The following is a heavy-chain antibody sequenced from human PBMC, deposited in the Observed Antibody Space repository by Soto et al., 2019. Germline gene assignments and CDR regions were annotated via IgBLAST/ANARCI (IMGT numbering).Heavy chain of an antibody. D-gene: IGHD3-10*01. V-gene: IGHV3-43*02. CDR1: GFTFSSYA. CDR3: AKGASAGIPY. CDR2: ISGDGGST. J-gene: IGHJ4*02. Sequence: GGSLRLSCAASGFTFSSYAMSWVRQAPGKGLEWVSLISGDGGSTYYADSVKGRFTISRDNSKNSLYLQMNSLRTEDTALYYCAKGASAGIPYWGQGTLVTVSS.